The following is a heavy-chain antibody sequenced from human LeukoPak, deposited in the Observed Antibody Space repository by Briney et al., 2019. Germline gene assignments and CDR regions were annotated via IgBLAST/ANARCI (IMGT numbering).Heavy chain of an antibody. Sequence: GGSLRLSCAASGFTLSRYEVNWVRQAPGKGLEWVSGISGSGGSTYYADSVKGRFTISRDNSKNTLYLQMNSLRAEDTAVYYCAKGGCSSTSCYGTYYYYGMDVWGQGTTVTVSS. J-gene: IGHJ6*02. CDR3: AKGGCSSTSCYGTYYYYGMDV. CDR2: ISGSGGST. D-gene: IGHD2-2*01. CDR1: GFTLSRYE. V-gene: IGHV3-23*01.